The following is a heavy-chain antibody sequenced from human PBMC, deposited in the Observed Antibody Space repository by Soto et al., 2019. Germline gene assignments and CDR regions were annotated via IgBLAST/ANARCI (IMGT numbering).Heavy chain of an antibody. CDR1: GYTFTSYG. J-gene: IGHJ4*02. CDR2: ISAYNGNT. Sequence: ASVKVSCKASGYTFTSYGISWVRQCPGQGLEWMGWISAYNGNTNYAQKLQGRVTMTTDTSTSTAYMELRSLRSDDTAVYYCARDSAGTTVTTSDYWGQGTLVTVSS. D-gene: IGHD4-17*01. V-gene: IGHV1-18*04. CDR3: ARDSAGTTVTTSDY.